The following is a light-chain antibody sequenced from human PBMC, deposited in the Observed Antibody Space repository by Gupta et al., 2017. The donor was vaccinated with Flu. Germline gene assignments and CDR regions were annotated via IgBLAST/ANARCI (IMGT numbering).Light chain of an antibody. J-gene: IGKJ2*01. CDR1: QSLLHSNGRSY. Sequence: DIVMTQSPLSLPATPGEPASISCRSSQSLLHSNGRSYLDWYLQKPGQSPQLLIYLASSRASGVPDRFSGSGSGTDFTLKISRVEAEDVGAYYCMQALQTPYTFGQGTKLEIK. CDR3: MQALQTPYT. V-gene: IGKV2-28*01. CDR2: LAS.